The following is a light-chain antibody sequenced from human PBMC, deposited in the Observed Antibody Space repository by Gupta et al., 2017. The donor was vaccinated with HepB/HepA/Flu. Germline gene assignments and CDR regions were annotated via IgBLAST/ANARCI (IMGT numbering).Light chain of an antibody. CDR3: QSYNSSNQV. CDR1: SGSIASNY. J-gene: IGLJ3*02. CDR2: EDN. Sequence: FMLTQTHSASESPGKTVTISCTRSSGSIASNYVQWYQHRPGSAPTTVIYEDNQRPSGVPDRFSGSMDSSSNSATLTFSGLKTEDEADYDCQSYNSSNQVFGGGTKLTVL. V-gene: IGLV6-57*03.